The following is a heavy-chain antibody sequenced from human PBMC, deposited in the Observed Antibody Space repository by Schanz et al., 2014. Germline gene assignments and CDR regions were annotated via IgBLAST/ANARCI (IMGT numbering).Heavy chain of an antibody. CDR1: GGTFSRLT. J-gene: IGHJ6*02. Sequence: QVQLVQSGADVKKPGSSVRVSCKASGGTFSRLTFSWVRQAPGQGLEWMGRVIPILGVTHYAQKFQGRVTITRDTSASTAYMELTSLRSEDTAVYFCARDLTVDTGYVVHYYYYGMDVWGRGTTVTVSS. CDR2: VIPILGVT. D-gene: IGHD5-12*01. V-gene: IGHV1-69*08. CDR3: ARDLTVDTGYVVHYYYYGMDV.